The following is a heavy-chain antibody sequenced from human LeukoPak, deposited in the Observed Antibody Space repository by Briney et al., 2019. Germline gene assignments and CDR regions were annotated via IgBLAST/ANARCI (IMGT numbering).Heavy chain of an antibody. CDR3: ARDYGGNSGWFDP. D-gene: IGHD4-23*01. J-gene: IGHJ5*02. CDR1: GYTFTSYN. CDR2: MYPNSGNT. Sequence: AGVKVTLQASGYTFTSYNINWVRQATGQGLEWMGWMYPNSGNTGYAHKFQGRVTMTRNSSISTAYMDLSSMGSEDTAVYYCARDYGGNSGWFDPWDQGTRVIVSA. V-gene: IGHV1-8*01.